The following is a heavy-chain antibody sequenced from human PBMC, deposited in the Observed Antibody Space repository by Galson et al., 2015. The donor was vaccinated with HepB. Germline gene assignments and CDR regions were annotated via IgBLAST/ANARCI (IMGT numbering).Heavy chain of an antibody. D-gene: IGHD6-19*01. CDR3: VADLSDIPVADSVMGY. V-gene: IGHV4-39*01. J-gene: IGHJ4*02. CDR2: VYYSGST. CDR1: GGSINSDSHY. Sequence: ETLSLTCTVSGGSINSDSHYWGWVRQPPGKGLEWIGSVYYSGSTYKNPSLRSRLTMSVDTSKNQFSLRLSAVTAADTAVYYCVADLSDIPVADSVMGYWGQGTLVTVSP.